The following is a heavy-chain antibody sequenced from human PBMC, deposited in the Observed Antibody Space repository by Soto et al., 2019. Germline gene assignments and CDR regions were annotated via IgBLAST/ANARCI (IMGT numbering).Heavy chain of an antibody. J-gene: IGHJ6*02. CDR2: INAGNGNT. D-gene: IGHD6-13*01. V-gene: IGHV1-3*01. CDR3: AGQQLVSVFYYYGMDV. Sequence: ASVKVSCKASGYTFTSYAMHWVRQAPGQRLEWMGWINAGNGNTKYSQKFQGRVTITRDISASTAYMELSSLRSEDTAVYYCAGQQLVSVFYYYGMDVWGQGTTVTVSS. CDR1: GYTFTSYA.